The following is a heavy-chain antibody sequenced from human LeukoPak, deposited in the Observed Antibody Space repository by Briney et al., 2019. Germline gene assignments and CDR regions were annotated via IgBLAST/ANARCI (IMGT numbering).Heavy chain of an antibody. D-gene: IGHD3-22*01. J-gene: IGHJ5*02. CDR3: ARINYYDSSGPGWFDP. V-gene: IGHV1-69*01. CDR1: GVTFSSYA. Sequence: SVEVSCNASGVTFSSYAISWVRQAPGQRLGWMRGIIPIFGTANYAQKLHGRVTSTADQSTITASLELSRLSTEETAVYYCARINYYDSSGPGWFDPWGQGTLVTVSS. CDR2: IIPIFGTA.